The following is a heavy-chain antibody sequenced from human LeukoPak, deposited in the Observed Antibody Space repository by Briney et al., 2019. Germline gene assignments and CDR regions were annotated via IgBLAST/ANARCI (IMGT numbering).Heavy chain of an antibody. V-gene: IGHV1-46*01. CDR1: GYTFTSYY. D-gene: IGHD6-13*01. CDR2: INPSGGST. CDR3: ARAGRIYIAVAQSVDY. Sequence: ASVKVSCKASGYTFTSYYMHWVRQAPGQGLEWMGIINPSGGSTSYAQKFQGRVTMTRDTSTSTVYMELSSLRSEDTAVYYCARAGRIYIAVAQSVDYWGQGTLVTVSS. J-gene: IGHJ4*02.